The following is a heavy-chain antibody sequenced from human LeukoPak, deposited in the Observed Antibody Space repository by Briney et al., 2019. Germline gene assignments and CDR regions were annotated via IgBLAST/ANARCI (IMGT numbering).Heavy chain of an antibody. CDR3: ARSTIFGVAVNWFDP. J-gene: IGHJ5*02. V-gene: IGHV4-34*01. D-gene: IGHD3-3*01. CDR1: GGSFSGYY. CDR2: INHSGST. Sequence: PSETLSLTCAVYGGSFSGYYWSWIRQPPGKGLEWIGEINHSGSTNCNPSLKSRVTISVDKSKNQFSLKLSSVTAADTAVYYCARSTIFGVAVNWFDPWGQGTLVTVSS.